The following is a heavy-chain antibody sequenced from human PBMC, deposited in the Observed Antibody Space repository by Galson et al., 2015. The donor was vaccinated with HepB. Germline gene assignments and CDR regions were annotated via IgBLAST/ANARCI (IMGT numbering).Heavy chain of an antibody. V-gene: IGHV4-59*01. CDR3: APYTSTTQAFDI. CDR1: GGSITGYY. J-gene: IGHJ3*02. D-gene: IGHD1-26*01. CDR2: IYHSGST. Sequence: TLSLTCPVSGGSITGYYWNWIRQPPGKGLEWIGYIYHSGSTNYNPSLTSRVTMSIDTSKNQFSLKLTSVTAADTAVYYCAPYTSTTQAFDIWGPGTMVTVSS.